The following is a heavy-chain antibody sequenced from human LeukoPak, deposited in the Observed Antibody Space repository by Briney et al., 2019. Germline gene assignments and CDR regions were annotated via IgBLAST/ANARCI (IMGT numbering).Heavy chain of an antibody. CDR1: GFTFSSYW. Sequence: GGSLRLSCAASGFTFSSYWMSWVRQAPGKGLEWVANIKQDGSEKYYVDSVKGRFTISRDNAKNSLYLQMNSLRAEDTAVYYCARAPGYSSSWYGLEYYYYYMDVWGKGTTVTVSS. D-gene: IGHD6-13*01. CDR3: ARAPGYSSSWYGLEYYYYYMDV. CDR2: IKQDGSEK. J-gene: IGHJ6*03. V-gene: IGHV3-7*01.